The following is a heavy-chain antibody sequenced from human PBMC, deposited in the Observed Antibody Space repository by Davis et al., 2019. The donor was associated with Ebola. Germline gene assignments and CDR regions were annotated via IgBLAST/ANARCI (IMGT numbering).Heavy chain of an antibody. D-gene: IGHD5-12*01. Sequence: AASVKVSCKASGYTFTSYYMHWVRQAPGQGLEWMGIINPSGGSTSYAQKFQGRVTMTRDTSTSTVYMELSSLRSEDTAVYYCARDAADIVAIDYFDYWGQGTLVTVSS. V-gene: IGHV1-46*01. CDR3: ARDAADIVAIDYFDY. J-gene: IGHJ4*02. CDR1: GYTFTSYY. CDR2: INPSGGST.